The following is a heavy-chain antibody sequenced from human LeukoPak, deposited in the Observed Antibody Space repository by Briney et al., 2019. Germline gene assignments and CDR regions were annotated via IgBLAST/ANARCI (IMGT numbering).Heavy chain of an antibody. CDR3: ARDAVPGYSSSWYYYYYYMDV. CDR2: INPSGGST. Sequence: GASVKVSCKASGYTFTSYYMRWVRQAPGHGLEWMGIINPSGGSTSYAQKFQGRVTMTRDMSTSTVYMELSSLRSEDTAVYYCARDAVPGYSSSWYYYYYYMDVWGKGTTVTVSS. CDR1: GYTFTSYY. V-gene: IGHV1-46*01. D-gene: IGHD6-13*01. J-gene: IGHJ6*03.